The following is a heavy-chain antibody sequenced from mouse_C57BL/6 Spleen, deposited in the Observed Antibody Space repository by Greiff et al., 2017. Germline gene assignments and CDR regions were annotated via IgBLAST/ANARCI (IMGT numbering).Heavy chain of an antibody. D-gene: IGHD1-1*01. V-gene: IGHV5-4*01. CDR3: ARDEATRYFDV. J-gene: IGHJ1*03. Sequence: EVQLVESGGGLVKPGGSLKLSCAASGFTFSSYAMSWVRQTPEKRLEWVATISDGGSYTYYPDNVKGRFTISRDNAKNNLYLQMSHLKSEDTAMYYCARDEATRYFDVWGTGTTVTVSS. CDR2: ISDGGSYT. CDR1: GFTFSSYA.